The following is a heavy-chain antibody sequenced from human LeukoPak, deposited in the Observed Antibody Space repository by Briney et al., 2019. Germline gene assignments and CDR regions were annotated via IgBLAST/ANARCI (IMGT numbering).Heavy chain of an antibody. V-gene: IGHV4-38-2*01. J-gene: IGHJ4*02. CDR1: GYSISSGYY. Sequence: PSETLSLTCGVSGYSISSGYYWGWIRQAPGKELEWIGEINHSGSTNYNPSLKSRVTISVDTSKNQFSLKLSSVTAADTAVYYCARRRVVVAARIDYWGQGTLVTVSS. CDR2: INHSGST. CDR3: ARRRVVVAARIDY. D-gene: IGHD2-15*01.